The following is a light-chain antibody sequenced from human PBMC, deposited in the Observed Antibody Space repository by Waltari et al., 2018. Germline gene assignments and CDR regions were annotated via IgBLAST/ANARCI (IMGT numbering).Light chain of an antibody. CDR2: KAS. J-gene: IGKJ3*01. CDR3: QQYKSDSRT. CDR1: QGISRW. Sequence: DIQMTQSPSTLSASVVDRVTIPCLASQGISRWLAWYQQKPGKAPKLLIYKASSLESGVPSRFSGSGSGTEFTLTISSLQPDDFATYYCQQYKSDSRTFGPGTKVDIK. V-gene: IGKV1-5*03.